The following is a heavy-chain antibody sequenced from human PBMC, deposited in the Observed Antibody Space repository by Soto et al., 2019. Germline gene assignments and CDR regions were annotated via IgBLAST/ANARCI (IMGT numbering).Heavy chain of an antibody. Sequence: GGSLRLSCAASGFTFSSYAMHWVRQAPGKGLEWVAVISYDGSNKYYADSVKGRFTISRDNSKNTLYLQMNSLRAEDTAVYYCARGAAPANDYGDYYYGMDVWGQGTTVTVSS. CDR1: GFTFSSYA. J-gene: IGHJ6*02. CDR3: ARGAAPANDYGDYYYGMDV. V-gene: IGHV3-30-3*01. D-gene: IGHD4-17*01. CDR2: ISYDGSNK.